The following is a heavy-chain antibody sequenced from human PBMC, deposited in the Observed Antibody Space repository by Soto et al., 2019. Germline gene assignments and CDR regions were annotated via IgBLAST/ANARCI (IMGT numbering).Heavy chain of an antibody. Sequence: EVQLVESGGGLVQPGRSLRLSCAASGFTFDDYAMHWVRQAPGKGLEWVSGISWNSGSIGYADSVKGRFTISRDNAKNSLYLQMNSLRAEDTAWYDCAKDGSSEGRGGGGMDVWGQGTTVTVSS. CDR3: AKDGSSEGRGGGGMDV. CDR2: ISWNSGSI. CDR1: GFTFDDYA. D-gene: IGHD3-10*01. V-gene: IGHV3-9*01. J-gene: IGHJ6*02.